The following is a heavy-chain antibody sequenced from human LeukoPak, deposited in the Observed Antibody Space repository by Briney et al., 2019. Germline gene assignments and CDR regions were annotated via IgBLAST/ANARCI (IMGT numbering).Heavy chain of an antibody. CDR1: GFTFDDYA. D-gene: IGHD2-2*01. J-gene: IGHJ5*02. CDR2: ISWNSGSI. CDR3: AKDFKSSTSETAGFDP. Sequence: GGSLRLSCAASGFTFDDYAMHWARQAPGKGLEWVSGISWNSGSIGYADSVKGRFTISRDNAKNSLYLQMNSLRAEDTALYYCAKDFKSSTSETAGFDPWGQGTLVTVSS. V-gene: IGHV3-9*01.